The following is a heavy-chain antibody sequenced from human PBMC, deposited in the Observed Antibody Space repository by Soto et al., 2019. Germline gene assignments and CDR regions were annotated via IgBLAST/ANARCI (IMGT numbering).Heavy chain of an antibody. CDR3: AREIMPLTNDWYFDL. Sequence: QVQLQESGPGLVKPSETLSLTCTVSGGSISGGFCSWVWVRKPPGKALGWIGHIFDSGSTTYNRSLKTRLTISVDTSKNQFSLRLSSVTAADTAVYYCAREIMPLTNDWYFDLWGRGTLVTVSS. J-gene: IGHJ2*01. CDR2: IFDSGST. V-gene: IGHV4-30-4*01. D-gene: IGHD2-8*01. CDR1: GGSISGGFCS.